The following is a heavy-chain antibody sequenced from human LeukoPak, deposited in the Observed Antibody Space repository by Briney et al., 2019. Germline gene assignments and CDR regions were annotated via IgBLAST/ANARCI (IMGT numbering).Heavy chain of an antibody. Sequence: SVKVSXKASGGTFSSYAISWVRQAPGQGLEWMGRIIPIFGTANYAQKFQGRVTITTDESTSTAYMELSSLRSEDTAVYYCARVDQRAYDSSGYSYWGQGTLVTVSS. J-gene: IGHJ4*02. D-gene: IGHD3-22*01. CDR2: IIPIFGTA. V-gene: IGHV1-69*05. CDR1: GGTFSSYA. CDR3: ARVDQRAYDSSGYSY.